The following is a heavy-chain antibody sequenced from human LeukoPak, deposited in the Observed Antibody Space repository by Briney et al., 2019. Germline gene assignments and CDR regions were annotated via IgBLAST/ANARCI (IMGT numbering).Heavy chain of an antibody. Sequence: SETLSLTRTVSGDSISSSSYYWGWIRQPPGKGLEWIGNIYYSGSTYYNPSLKSRVTIFVDTSKNQFSLKLSSVTAADTAVYYCARSIVRGVTLGFDPWGQGSLVTVSS. CDR2: IYYSGST. D-gene: IGHD3-10*01. CDR3: ARSIVRGVTLGFDP. V-gene: IGHV4-39*01. J-gene: IGHJ5*02. CDR1: GDSISSSSYY.